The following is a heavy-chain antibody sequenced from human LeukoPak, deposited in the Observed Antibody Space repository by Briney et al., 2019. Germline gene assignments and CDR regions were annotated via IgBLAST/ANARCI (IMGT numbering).Heavy chain of an antibody. CDR2: IYSGGST. J-gene: IGHJ5*02. V-gene: IGHV3-66*01. Sequence: GGSLRLSCVASGFSFSSNPLHWVRQAPGKGLEWVSVIYSGGSTYYADSVNVRFTISRDNSKNTLYLQMNSLRAEDTAVYYCARMYSNWFDPWGQGTLVTVSS. CDR3: ARMYSNWFDP. CDR1: GFSFSSNP. D-gene: IGHD2-21*01.